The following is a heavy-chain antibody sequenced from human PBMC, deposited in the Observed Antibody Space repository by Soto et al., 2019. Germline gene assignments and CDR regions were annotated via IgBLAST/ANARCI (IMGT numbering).Heavy chain of an antibody. CDR3: ARFPGYCSGGSCFWFDY. V-gene: IGHV3-21*01. CDR2: ISSSSSYI. D-gene: IGHD2-15*01. J-gene: IGHJ4*02. CDR1: GFTFSSYS. Sequence: GGSLRLSCAASGFTFSSYSMNWVRQAPGKGLEWVSSISSSSSYIYYADTVKGRFTISRDNARNLLYLQMNSLRAEDTAVYYCARFPGYCSGGSCFWFDYWGQGTLVTVSS.